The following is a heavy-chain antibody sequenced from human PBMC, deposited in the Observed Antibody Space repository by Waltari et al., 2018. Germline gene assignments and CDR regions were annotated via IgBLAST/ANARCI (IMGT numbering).Heavy chain of an antibody. J-gene: IGHJ4*02. D-gene: IGHD4-17*01. CDR3: ARQDYGNYIFDY. CDR2: IWQSGNT. CDR1: GGSISSSNSP. V-gene: IGHV4-39*07. Sequence: QLQLQESGPGLVKPSETLSLSCTVSGGSISSSNSPWAWIRQPPGKGLEWIGSIWQSGNTYYNPSLNSRVTISIDTSNNQFSLRQTSVTAADTALYYCARQDYGNYIFDYWGQGILVTVSS.